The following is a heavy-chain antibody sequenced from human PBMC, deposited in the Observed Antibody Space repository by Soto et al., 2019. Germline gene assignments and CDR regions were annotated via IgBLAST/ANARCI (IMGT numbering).Heavy chain of an antibody. Sequence: SVKVSCKASGGTFSSYAISWVRQAPGQGLEWMGGIIPIFGTANYAQKFQGRVTITADESTSTAYMELSSLRSEDTAVYYCARVVGDSSGYFYYYYGMDVWGQGTTVTVSS. CDR3: ARVVGDSSGYFYYYYGMDV. D-gene: IGHD3-22*01. CDR2: IIPIFGTA. CDR1: GGTFSSYA. V-gene: IGHV1-69*13. J-gene: IGHJ6*02.